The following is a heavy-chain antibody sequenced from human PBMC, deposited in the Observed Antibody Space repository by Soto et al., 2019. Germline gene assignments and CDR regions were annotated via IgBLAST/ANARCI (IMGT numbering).Heavy chain of an antibody. D-gene: IGHD3-10*01. V-gene: IGHV3-30-3*01. CDR2: ISYDGSNK. J-gene: IGHJ6*02. Sequence: PGGSLRLSCAASGFTFSSYAMHWVRQAPGKGLEWVAVISYDGSNKYYADSVKGRFTISRDNSKNTLYLQMNSLRAEDTAVYYCARDKGFTMVRGVQYGMDVWGQGTTVTVSS. CDR3: ARDKGFTMVRGVQYGMDV. CDR1: GFTFSSYA.